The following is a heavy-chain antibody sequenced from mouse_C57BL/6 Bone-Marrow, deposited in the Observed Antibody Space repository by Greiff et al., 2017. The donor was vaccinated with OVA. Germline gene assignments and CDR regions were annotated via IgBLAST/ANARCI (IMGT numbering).Heavy chain of an antibody. CDR2: IDPEDGET. D-gene: IGHD1-1*01. J-gene: IGHJ4*01. Sequence: VQLKESGAELVKPGASVKLSCTASGFNIKDYYMHWVKQRTEQGLEWIGRIDPEDGETKYAPKFQGKATITADSSSNTAYLQLSSLTSEDTAVYYCARDTVVATGGSYYAMDYWGQGTSATVSS. CDR3: ARDTVVATGGSYYAMDY. CDR1: GFNIKDYY. V-gene: IGHV14-2*01.